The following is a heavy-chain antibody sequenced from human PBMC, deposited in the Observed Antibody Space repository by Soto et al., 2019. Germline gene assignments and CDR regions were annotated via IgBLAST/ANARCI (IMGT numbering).Heavy chain of an antibody. J-gene: IGHJ4*02. Sequence: QITLNESGPTVVRPTETLTLTCRFSGFSLTTSGVGVGWIRQSPGKAPEWLALIYWDDDKRYSASLKSRLTIPKDTSKNQVVLTVSDLDPTDTATYYCAHRVLRTVFGLVTTTAIFFDFWGPGTPVAVSS. V-gene: IGHV2-5*02. CDR2: IYWDDDK. CDR3: AHRVLRTVFGLVTTTAIFFDF. CDR1: GFSLTTSGVG. D-gene: IGHD3-3*01.